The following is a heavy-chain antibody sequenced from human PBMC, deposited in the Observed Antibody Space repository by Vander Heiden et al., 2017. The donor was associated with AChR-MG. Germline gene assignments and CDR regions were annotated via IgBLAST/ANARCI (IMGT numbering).Heavy chain of an antibody. D-gene: IGHD3-3*01. CDR3: ARRRITIFGVVKQLDY. CDR1: GGSFSGYY. Sequence: QMPLQQWGAGLLKPSETLFLTCAVYGGSFSGYYWSWIRQPPGKGLEWIGEINHSGSTNYNPSLKSRVTISVDTSKNQFSLKLSSVTAADTAVYYCARRRITIFGVVKQLDYWGQGTLVTVSS. J-gene: IGHJ4*02. V-gene: IGHV4-34*01. CDR2: INHSGST.